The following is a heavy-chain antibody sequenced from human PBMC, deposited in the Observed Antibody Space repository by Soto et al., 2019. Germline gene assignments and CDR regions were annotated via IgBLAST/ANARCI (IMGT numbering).Heavy chain of an antibody. V-gene: IGHV3-33*01. Sequence: QVQLVESGGGVVQPGRSLRLSCAASGFTFSSYGMHWVRQAPGKGLEWVAVIWYDGSNKYYADSVKGRFTISRDNSKNTRYLQMNSLRAEDTAVYYCASLGNRIAARLRAFDIWGQGTMVTVSS. J-gene: IGHJ3*02. CDR1: GFTFSSYG. CDR2: IWYDGSNK. D-gene: IGHD6-6*01. CDR3: ASLGNRIAARLRAFDI.